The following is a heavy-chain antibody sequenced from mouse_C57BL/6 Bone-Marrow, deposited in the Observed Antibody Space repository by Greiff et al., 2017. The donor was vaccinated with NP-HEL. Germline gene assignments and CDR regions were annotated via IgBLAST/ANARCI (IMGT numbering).Heavy chain of an antibody. V-gene: IGHV5-9-1*02. CDR3: TRGDYYGSSWYCDV. CDR1: GFTFSSYA. J-gene: IGHJ1*03. D-gene: IGHD1-1*01. Sequence: EVMLVESGEGLVKPGGSLKLSCAASGFTFSSYAMSWVRQTPEKRLEWVAYISSGGDYIDYADTVKGRFTISRDNARNTLYLQMSSLKSEDTAMYYCTRGDYYGSSWYCDVWGTGTTVTVSS. CDR2: ISSGGDYI.